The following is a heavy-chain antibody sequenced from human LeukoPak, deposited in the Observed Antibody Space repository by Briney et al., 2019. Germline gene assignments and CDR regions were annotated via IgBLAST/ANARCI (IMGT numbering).Heavy chain of an antibody. Sequence: GGSLRLSCAASGFTVSSTYMNWVPQALGKGLEWVSVIFGGGGTYYADSVKGRFIISRDNSKNTLHLQMNSLRAEDTAVYFCAREFVYGDPFDPWGQGTLVTVSS. J-gene: IGHJ5*02. CDR2: IFGGGGT. D-gene: IGHD4-17*01. CDR1: GFTVSSTY. CDR3: AREFVYGDPFDP. V-gene: IGHV3-66*01.